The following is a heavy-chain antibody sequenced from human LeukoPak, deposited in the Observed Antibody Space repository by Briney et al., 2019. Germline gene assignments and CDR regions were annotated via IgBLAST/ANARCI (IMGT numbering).Heavy chain of an antibody. Sequence: GASVKVSCKVSGYTLTELSMHWVRQAPGKGLEWMGGFDPEDGETIYAQKFQGRVTMTRNTSISTAYMELSSLRSEDTAVYYCARGRFTMVRGVIGVYWGQGTLVTVSS. CDR3: ARGRFTMVRGVIGVY. D-gene: IGHD3-10*01. V-gene: IGHV1-24*01. CDR2: FDPEDGET. J-gene: IGHJ4*02. CDR1: GYTLTELS.